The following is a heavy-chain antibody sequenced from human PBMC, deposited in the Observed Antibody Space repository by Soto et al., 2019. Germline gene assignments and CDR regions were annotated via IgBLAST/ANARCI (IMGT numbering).Heavy chain of an antibody. J-gene: IGHJ4*02. CDR3: AKEQWVN. Sequence: GGSLRLSCVASGFDFSSYGMHWVRQAPGKGLEWVAVISYDGSNKYYADSVKGRFTISRDNSKNTLYLQMNSLRAEDTAVYYCAKEQWVNWGQGTLVTVSS. CDR2: ISYDGSNK. D-gene: IGHD2-21*01. V-gene: IGHV3-30*18. CDR1: GFDFSSYG.